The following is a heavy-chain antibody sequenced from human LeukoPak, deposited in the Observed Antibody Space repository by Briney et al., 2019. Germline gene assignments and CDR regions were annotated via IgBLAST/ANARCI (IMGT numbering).Heavy chain of an antibody. V-gene: IGHV3-23*01. Sequence: GGSLRLSCAASGFTVSSNYMSWVRQAPGKGLEWVSAISGSGGSTYYADSVKGRFTISRDNAKNSLYLQMNSLRAEDTAVYYCARGKGRRIAAAGISAFDIWGQGTMVTVSS. CDR1: GFTVSSNY. J-gene: IGHJ3*02. CDR2: ISGSGGST. CDR3: ARGKGRRIAAAGISAFDI. D-gene: IGHD6-13*01.